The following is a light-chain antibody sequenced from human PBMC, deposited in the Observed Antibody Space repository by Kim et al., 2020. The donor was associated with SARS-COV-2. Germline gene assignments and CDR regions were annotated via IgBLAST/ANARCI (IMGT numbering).Light chain of an antibody. V-gene: IGLV3-21*04. Sequence: SYELTQPPSVSVAPGKTARITCGGNNIGSKSVHWYQQKPGQAPVLVIYYDSDRPSGIPERFSGSNSGNTATLTISRVEAGDEADYYCQVWDRSSDHWVFG. J-gene: IGLJ3*02. CDR2: YDS. CDR3: QVWDRSSDHWV. CDR1: NIGSKS.